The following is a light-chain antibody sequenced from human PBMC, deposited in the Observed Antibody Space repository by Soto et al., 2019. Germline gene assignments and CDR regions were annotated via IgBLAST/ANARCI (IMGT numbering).Light chain of an antibody. J-gene: IGLJ3*02. CDR1: SSNIGSNY. Sequence: QSVLTQPPSASGTPGQRVTISCSGSSSNIGSNYVYWYQQLPGTATKLLIYRNNQQPSGVPDRFSGSKSGNSASLAISGLRAEDEADYYCAAWEDSLSVWVFGGGTKLTVL. V-gene: IGLV1-47*01. CDR3: AAWEDSLSVWV. CDR2: RNN.